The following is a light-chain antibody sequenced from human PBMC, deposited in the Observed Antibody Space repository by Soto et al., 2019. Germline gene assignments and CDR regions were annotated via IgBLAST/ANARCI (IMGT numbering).Light chain of an antibody. Sequence: DIQMTQSPSSLSASVGDRVTITCQASQDITNYLNWYQHKPGKAPKLLIYDASHLERGVPSRFSGSGSDTDFTLTISSLQPEDVATYYCQQYDNLPLTFGGGTRVEIK. CDR1: QDITNY. CDR2: DAS. J-gene: IGKJ4*01. CDR3: QQYDNLPLT. V-gene: IGKV1-33*01.